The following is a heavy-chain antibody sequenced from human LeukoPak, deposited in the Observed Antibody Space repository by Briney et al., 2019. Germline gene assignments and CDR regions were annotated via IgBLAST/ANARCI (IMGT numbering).Heavy chain of an antibody. D-gene: IGHD2-2*01. V-gene: IGHV3-23*01. CDR2: ISGSGGST. CDR1: GFTFEDYG. CDR3: AKDYGGYCSSTSCPKEYAFDI. J-gene: IGHJ3*02. Sequence: GGSLRLSCAASGFTFEDYGMNWVRQAPGKGLEWVSAISGSGGSTYYADSVKGRFTISRDNSKNTLYLQMNSLRAEDTAVYYCAKDYGGYCSSTSCPKEYAFDIWGQGTMVTVSS.